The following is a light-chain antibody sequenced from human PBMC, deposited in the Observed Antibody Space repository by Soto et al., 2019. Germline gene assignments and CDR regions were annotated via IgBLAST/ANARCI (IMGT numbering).Light chain of an antibody. CDR1: SSNIGAGYD. CDR2: ANN. CDR3: SSYTSSRAYV. Sequence: QSVLTQPPSVSGAPGQRVTISCTGSSSNIGAGYDVRWYQQLPGTAPKLLIYANNNRPSGVPGRFSGSKSGTSASLTISGLQAEDEADYYCSSYTSSRAYVFGIGTKVTVL. J-gene: IGLJ1*01. V-gene: IGLV1-40*01.